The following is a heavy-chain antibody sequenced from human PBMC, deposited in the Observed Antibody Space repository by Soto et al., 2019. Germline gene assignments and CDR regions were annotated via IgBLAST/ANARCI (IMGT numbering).Heavy chain of an antibody. CDR3: QRIKWGLDYYNGMDV. D-gene: IGHD1-26*01. CDR2: INPKTAAT. CDR1: GYSDSDYF. V-gene: IGHV1-2*02. J-gene: IGHJ6*02. Sequence: ASVKVSCKASGYSDSDYFIQSVRQAPGQGLEWVAWINPKTAATNYAKKFQGRVSLTWDTSFSTAYMEVTRLRPDDTAVYYCQRIKWGLDYYNGMDVWGHGTTVTVSS.